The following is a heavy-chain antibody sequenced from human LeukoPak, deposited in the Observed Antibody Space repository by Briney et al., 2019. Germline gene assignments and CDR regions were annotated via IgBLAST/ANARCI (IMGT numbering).Heavy chain of an antibody. CDR1: GFTFSNHW. J-gene: IGHJ3*02. Sequence: PGGSLRLSCGASGFTFSNHWMTWVRQVLGKGLEWVANTKEDGSAKYYMDSVKGRFTISRDNAKNALYLEMNSLRAEDTAVYYCAREGVGTYSSSWSGNAFDIWGQGTMVTVSS. CDR3: AREGVGTYSSSWSGNAFDI. D-gene: IGHD6-13*01. CDR2: TKEDGSAK. V-gene: IGHV3-7*03.